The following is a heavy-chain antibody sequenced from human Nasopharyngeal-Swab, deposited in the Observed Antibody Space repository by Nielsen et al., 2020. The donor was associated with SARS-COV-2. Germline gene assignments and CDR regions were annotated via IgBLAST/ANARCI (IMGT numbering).Heavy chain of an antibody. CDR2: ISGSGGST. CDR1: GFTFSSYS. J-gene: IGHJ1*01. CDR3: AKAPRGITMSYFQH. D-gene: IGHD3-10*02. V-gene: IGHV3-23*01. Sequence: GASLKISWAASGFTFSSYSMNWVRPAPGKGLEWVSAISGSGGSTYYADSVKGRFTISRDNSKNTLYLQMNSLRAEDTAVYYCAKAPRGITMSYFQHWGQGTLVTVSS.